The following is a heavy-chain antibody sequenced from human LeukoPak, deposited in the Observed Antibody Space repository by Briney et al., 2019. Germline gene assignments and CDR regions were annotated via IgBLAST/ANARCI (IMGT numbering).Heavy chain of an antibody. V-gene: IGHV4-59*01. D-gene: IGHD5-18*01. CDR1: GGSISSYY. J-gene: IGHJ4*02. CDR2: IYYSGST. Sequence: SETLSLTCTVSGGSISSYYWSWIRQPPGKGLEWIGYIYYSGSTNYNPSLKSRVTISVDTSKNQFSLKLSSVTAADTAVYYCARGYTATDFDYWGQGTLVTVSS. CDR3: ARGYTATDFDY.